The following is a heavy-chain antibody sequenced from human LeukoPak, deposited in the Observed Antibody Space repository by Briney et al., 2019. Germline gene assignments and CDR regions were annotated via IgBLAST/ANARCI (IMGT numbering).Heavy chain of an antibody. D-gene: IGHD6-13*01. Sequence: ASVKVSCKASGYTFTGYYMHWVRQAPGQGLEWMGWINPNSGGTNYAQKFQGRVTMTRDMSTSTVYMELSSLRSEDTAVYYCARAAYSSRAFDYWGQGTLVTVSS. CDR2: INPNSGGT. CDR3: ARAAYSSRAFDY. J-gene: IGHJ4*02. V-gene: IGHV1-2*02. CDR1: GYTFTGYY.